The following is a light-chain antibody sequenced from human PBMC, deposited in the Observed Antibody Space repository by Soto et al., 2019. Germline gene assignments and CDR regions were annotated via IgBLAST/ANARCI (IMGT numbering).Light chain of an antibody. CDR1: HSLNGR. Sequence: DIQMTQSPSTLSSSIGDRVTITCRASHSLNGRLAWYRQRPGHAPDLLIYDVSTLETGVPSRFGGTGSETEFPLTISGLQPDDFATYYCQRYNYYSTFGPETTVEIK. CDR2: DVS. CDR3: QRYNYYST. J-gene: IGKJ1*01. V-gene: IGKV1-5*01.